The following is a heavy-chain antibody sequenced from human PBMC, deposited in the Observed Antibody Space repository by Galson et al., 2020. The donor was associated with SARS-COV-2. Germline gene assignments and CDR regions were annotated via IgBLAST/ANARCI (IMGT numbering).Heavy chain of an antibody. V-gene: IGHV3-21*01. CDR2: ISSSSSYI. D-gene: IGHD3-22*01. CDR3: ARDLGYYDSSGYYSYDAFDI. J-gene: IGHJ3*02. CDR1: GFTFSSYS. Sequence: GGSLRLSCAASGFTFSSYSMNWVRQAPGKGLEWVSSISSSSSYIYYADSVKGRFTISRDNAKNSLYLQMNSLRAEDTAVYYCARDLGYYDSSGYYSYDAFDIWGQGTMVTVSS.